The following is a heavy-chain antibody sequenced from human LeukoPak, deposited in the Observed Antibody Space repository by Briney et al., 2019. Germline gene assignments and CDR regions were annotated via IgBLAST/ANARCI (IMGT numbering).Heavy chain of an antibody. CDR1: GFTFSSYE. CDR2: ISSSGSTI. D-gene: IGHD3-10*02. V-gene: IGHV3-48*03. Sequence: GGSLRLSCAASGFTFSSYEMNWVRQAPGKGLEWVSYISSSGSTIYYADSVKGRFTISRDNARNSLYLQMNSLRAEDTAVYYCAELGITMVGGVWGKGTTVTISS. J-gene: IGHJ6*04. CDR3: AELGITMVGGV.